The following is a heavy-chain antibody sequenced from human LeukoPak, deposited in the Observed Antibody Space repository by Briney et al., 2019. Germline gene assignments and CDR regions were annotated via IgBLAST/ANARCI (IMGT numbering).Heavy chain of an antibody. Sequence: ASVKVSCKASGYRFTNYAMNWVRQAPGQGLEWMGWIHPSTGNPAYAQGFTGRFVFSLDTSVSTTYLHISSLKAEDTAVYFCARAFQSLGGLSLPDYWGQGTLVPVSS. CDR2: IHPSTGNP. CDR3: ARAFQSLGGLSLPDY. D-gene: IGHD3-16*02. CDR1: GYRFTNYA. V-gene: IGHV7-4-1*02. J-gene: IGHJ4*02.